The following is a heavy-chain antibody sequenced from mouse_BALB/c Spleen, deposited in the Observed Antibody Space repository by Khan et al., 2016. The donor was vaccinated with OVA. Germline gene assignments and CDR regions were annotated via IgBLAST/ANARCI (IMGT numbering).Heavy chain of an antibody. D-gene: IGHD4-1*01. J-gene: IGHJ3*01. V-gene: IGHV5-6*01. CDR1: GFIFSSYS. Sequence: EVALVESGGDLVKPGGSLKLSCAASGFIFSSYSMSWVRQTPDKRLEWVATISSGGDYTYYPDSVKGRFTISRDDAKNTLYLQRSSLKAEDTAMYYCASHLTGSFAYWGQGTLVTVAA. CDR2: ISSGGDYT. CDR3: ASHLTGSFAY.